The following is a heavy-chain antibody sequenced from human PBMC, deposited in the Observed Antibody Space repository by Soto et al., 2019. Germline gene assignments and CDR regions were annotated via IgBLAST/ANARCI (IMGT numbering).Heavy chain of an antibody. Sequence: SETLSLTCAVSGGSISSTNWWTWVRQPPGKGLEWIGEIYHSGSTYYDPSLKSRVTISVDRSKNQFSLKLSSVTAADTAVYYCARTYYYDSSGYYYGRGFDYWGQGTLVTVSS. CDR2: IYHSGST. CDR3: ARTYYYDSSGYYYGRGFDY. D-gene: IGHD3-22*01. CDR1: GGSISSTNW. J-gene: IGHJ4*02. V-gene: IGHV4-4*02.